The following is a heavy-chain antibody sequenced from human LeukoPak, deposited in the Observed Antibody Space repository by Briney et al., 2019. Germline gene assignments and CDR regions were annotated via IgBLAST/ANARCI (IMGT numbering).Heavy chain of an antibody. CDR2: IYTSGSTSGST. V-gene: IGHV4-4*07. J-gene: IGHJ4*02. CDR3: VRDAPGIAAAGVY. D-gene: IGHD6-13*01. Sequence: SETLSLTCTVSGGSISSYYWSWIRQPAGKGLEWIGRIYTSGSTSGSTSCNPSLKSRVTISVDMSKNQFSLSLSSVTAADTAVYYCVRDAPGIAAAGVYWGQGTLVTVSS. CDR1: GGSISSYY.